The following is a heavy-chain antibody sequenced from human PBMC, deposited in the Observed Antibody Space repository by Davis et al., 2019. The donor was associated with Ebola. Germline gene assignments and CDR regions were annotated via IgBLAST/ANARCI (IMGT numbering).Heavy chain of an antibody. CDR1: GYSFTSYW. CDR3: ARSKVSNVDWAGAFDI. CDR2: IDPCDSYT. D-gene: IGHD5-12*01. Sequence: GESLKISCKGSGYSFTSYWISWVRQMPGKGLEWMGRIDPCDSYTNYSPSFQGHVTISADKSISTAYLQWSSLKASDTAMYYCARSKVSNVDWAGAFDIWGQGTMVTVSS. V-gene: IGHV5-10-1*01. J-gene: IGHJ3*02.